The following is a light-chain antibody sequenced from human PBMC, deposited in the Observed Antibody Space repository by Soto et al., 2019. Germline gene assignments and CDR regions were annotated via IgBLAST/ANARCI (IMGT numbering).Light chain of an antibody. CDR2: AAS. J-gene: IGKJ5*01. Sequence: DIHMTQSPSSLSASLGDRVTITFRASQSISSYLNWYQQKPGKAPKLLIYAASSLQSGVPSRFSGSGSGTDFTLTISSLQPEDFATYYCQQTYSPPPITFGQGTRLEIK. V-gene: IGKV1-39*01. CDR3: QQTYSPPPIT. CDR1: QSISSY.